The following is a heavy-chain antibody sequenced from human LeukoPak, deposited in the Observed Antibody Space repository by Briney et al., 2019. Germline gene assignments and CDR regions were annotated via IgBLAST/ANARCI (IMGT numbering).Heavy chain of an antibody. D-gene: IGHD2-15*01. CDR3: AKGYYCSGGGCYFDS. V-gene: IGHV5-51*01. CDR2: IYPGDSNT. J-gene: IGHJ4*02. Sequence: GESLKISCKGSGYSFTSYWIAWVRQMPGKGLEWMGIIYPGDSNTIYSPSFQGQVTISADKSISTTYLQWSSLKSSDTAMYYCAKGYYCSGGGCYFDSWGQGTLVTVSS. CDR1: GYSFTSYW.